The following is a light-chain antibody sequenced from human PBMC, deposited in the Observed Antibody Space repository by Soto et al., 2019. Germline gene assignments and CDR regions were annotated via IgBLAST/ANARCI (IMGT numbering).Light chain of an antibody. CDR2: EVS. J-gene: IGLJ1*01. CDR1: SSDVGGYNY. V-gene: IGLV2-14*01. Sequence: QSVLTQPASVSGSPGRSSTISCTGTSSDVGGYNYVSWYQQHPGKAPKLMIYEVSNRPSGVSNRFSGSKSGNTASLTISGLQAEDEADYYCSSYTSSSRVFGTGTKVTVL. CDR3: SSYTSSSRV.